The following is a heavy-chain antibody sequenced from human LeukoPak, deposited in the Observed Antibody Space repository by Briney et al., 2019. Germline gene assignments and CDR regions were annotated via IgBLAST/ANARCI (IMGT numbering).Heavy chain of an antibody. CDR1: GYTFTSYA. CDR3: ARDPFGAAAALDY. D-gene: IGHD6-13*01. Sequence: GASVKVSCKASGYTFTSYAMHWVRQAPGQRLEWMGWINAGNGNTEYSQKFQGRVTITRDTSASTAYMELSSLRSEDTAVYYCARDPFGAAAALDYWGQGTLVTVSS. CDR2: INAGNGNT. J-gene: IGHJ4*02. V-gene: IGHV1-3*01.